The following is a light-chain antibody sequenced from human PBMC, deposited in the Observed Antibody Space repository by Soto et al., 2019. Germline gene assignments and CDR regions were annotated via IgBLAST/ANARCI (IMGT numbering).Light chain of an antibody. CDR2: GVS. CDR3: QQYGSSPRT. V-gene: IGKV3-20*01. Sequence: EIVLTQSPGTLSLSPGERATLSCRASQSVSSNFFAWYQQKPGQAPRLLIYGVSTRATGLPDRFSGSRYETDFSLTISRLETEDFPIYYCQQYGSSPRTFGQGTKLEIK. J-gene: IGKJ2*01. CDR1: QSVSSNF.